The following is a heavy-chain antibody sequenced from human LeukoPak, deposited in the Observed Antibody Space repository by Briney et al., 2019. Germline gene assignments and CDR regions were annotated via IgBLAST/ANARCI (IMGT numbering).Heavy chain of an antibody. CDR2: INGDGSTT. J-gene: IGHJ6*02. V-gene: IGHV3-74*01. CDR3: ARARGYSGYESKWYYYGMDV. D-gene: IGHD5-12*01. Sequence: GGSLRLSCATSEFTFSSYWMHWVRHVPGKGLVWVSRINGDGSTTLYADSVKGRFTISRDNAKNTLYLEMNSLRAEDTALYYCARARGYSGYESKWYYYGMDVWGQGTTVTVSS. CDR1: EFTFSSYW.